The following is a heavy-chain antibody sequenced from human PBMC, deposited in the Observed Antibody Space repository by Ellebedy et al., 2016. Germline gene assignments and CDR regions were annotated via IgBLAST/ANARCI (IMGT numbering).Heavy chain of an antibody. CDR3: ARGQDYAFDH. CDR1: GFIFSHYS. Sequence: GESLKISXAASGFIFSHYSMNWVRQAPGKGLEWISHITGSSGTRIYVDSVKGRYIISRDNAKNSLFLQMNSLRDEDTAVYYCARGQDYAFDHWGQGSLVTGSS. J-gene: IGHJ4*02. CDR2: ITGSSGTR. V-gene: IGHV3-48*02. D-gene: IGHD3-16*01.